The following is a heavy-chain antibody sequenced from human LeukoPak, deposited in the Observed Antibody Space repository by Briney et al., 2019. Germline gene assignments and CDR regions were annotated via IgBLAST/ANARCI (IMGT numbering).Heavy chain of an antibody. CDR1: GGSISSNNY. CDR3: ARDPIGFGELLY. CDR2: IYHSGGT. Sequence: SETLSLTCAVSGGSISSNNYWSWVRQPPGKGLEWIGEIYHSGGTNYNPSLKSRVTISVDTSKNQFSLKLSSVTAADTAVYYCARDPIGFGELLYWGQGTLVTVSS. J-gene: IGHJ4*02. D-gene: IGHD3-10*01. V-gene: IGHV4-4*02.